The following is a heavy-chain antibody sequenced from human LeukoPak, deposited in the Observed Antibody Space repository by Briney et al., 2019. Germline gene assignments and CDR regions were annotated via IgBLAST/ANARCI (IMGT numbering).Heavy chain of an antibody. CDR1: GFTFDDYA. J-gene: IGHJ5*02. CDR3: AKGSWELPDNWFDP. CDR2: ISWNSGSI. D-gene: IGHD1-26*01. V-gene: IGHV3-9*01. Sequence: GGSLRLSCAAPGFTFDDYAMHWVRQAPGKGLEWVSGISWNSGSIGYADSVKGRFTISRDNAKNSLYLQMNSLRAEDTALYYCAKGSWELPDNWFDPWGQGTLVTVSS.